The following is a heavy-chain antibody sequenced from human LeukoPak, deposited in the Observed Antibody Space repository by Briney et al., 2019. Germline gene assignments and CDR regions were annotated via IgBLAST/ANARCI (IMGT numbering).Heavy chain of an antibody. V-gene: IGHV3-23*01. Sequence: GGSLRLSCAASGFTFSSYAMSWVRQAPGKGLEWVSVISGSGGSTYYADSVKGRFTISRDNPKNTLYLQMNSLRAEDTAVYYCAKVPGSYYFDYWGQGTLVTVSS. D-gene: IGHD3-10*01. CDR1: GFTFSSYA. CDR3: AKVPGSYYFDY. CDR2: ISGSGGST. J-gene: IGHJ4*02.